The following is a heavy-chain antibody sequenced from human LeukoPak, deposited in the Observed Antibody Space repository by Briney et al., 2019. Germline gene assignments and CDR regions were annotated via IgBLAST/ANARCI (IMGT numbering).Heavy chain of an antibody. J-gene: IGHJ4*02. V-gene: IGHV3-7*01. Sequence: GGSLRLSCAASGFIFKNYWMSWVRQAPGKGLEWVANIQPGGSESYYVDSVKGRFTISRDNADNPLYMQMNSLRDEDTAVYYCATTTVSDLGRWTIFNYWGQGTLVTVSS. CDR1: GFIFKNYW. CDR2: IQPGGSES. D-gene: IGHD4-11*01. CDR3: ATTTVSDLGRWTIFNY.